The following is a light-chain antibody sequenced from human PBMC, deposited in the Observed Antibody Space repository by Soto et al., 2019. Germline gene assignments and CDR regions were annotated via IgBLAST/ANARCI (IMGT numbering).Light chain of an antibody. J-gene: IGKJ3*01. CDR3: QQYGSSPPFT. CDR2: GAS. Sequence: EIVFTQSPATLSLSPGERATLSCRASQSVSSSLVWYQQKPGQAPRLLIYGASSRATGIPDRFSGSGSGTDFTLTISRLEPEDFAVYYCQQYGSSPPFTVGPGTKGDIK. CDR1: QSVSSS. V-gene: IGKV3-20*01.